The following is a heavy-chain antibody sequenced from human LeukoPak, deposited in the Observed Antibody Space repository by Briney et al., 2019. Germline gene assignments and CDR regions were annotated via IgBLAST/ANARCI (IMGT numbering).Heavy chain of an antibody. CDR3: AKDRDYDSSNYFFEGVFDY. CDR2: IIPILGIA. CDR1: GGTFSSYA. Sequence: SVKVSCKASGGTFSSYAISWVRQAPGQGLEWMGRIIPILGIANYAQKFQGRVTITADKSTSTAYMELSSLRSEDTAVYYCAKDRDYDSSNYFFEGVFDYWGQGTLATVSS. D-gene: IGHD3-22*01. V-gene: IGHV1-69*04. J-gene: IGHJ4*02.